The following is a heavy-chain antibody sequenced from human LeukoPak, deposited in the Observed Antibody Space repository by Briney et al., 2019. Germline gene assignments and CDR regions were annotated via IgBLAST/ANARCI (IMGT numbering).Heavy chain of an antibody. D-gene: IGHD1-26*01. CDR3: ARLLVGGSYRHYHVDY. CDR1: GYTLTSYG. CDR2: ISAYNGNT. V-gene: IGHV1-18*01. J-gene: IGHJ4*02. Sequence: ASVKVSCKASGYTLTSYGISWVRQAPGQGLEWMGWISAYNGNTNYAQKLQGRVTMTTDTSTSTAYMELRSLRSDDPAVYYCARLLVGGSYRHYHVDYWGQGTLVTVSS.